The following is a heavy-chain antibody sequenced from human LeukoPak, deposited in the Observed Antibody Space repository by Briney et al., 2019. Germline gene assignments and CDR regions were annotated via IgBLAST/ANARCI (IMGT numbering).Heavy chain of an antibody. CDR1: GFTFSSYE. V-gene: IGHV3-48*03. CDR3: ASSYYDILTGYYPFDY. CDR2: ISSSGSTI. D-gene: IGHD3-9*01. Sequence: GGSLRLSCAASGFTFSSYEMNWVRQAPGKGLEWVSYISSSGSTIYYADSVKGRFTISRDNAKNSLYLQMNSLRAEDTAVYYCASSYYDILTGYYPFDYWGQGTLVTVSS. J-gene: IGHJ4*02.